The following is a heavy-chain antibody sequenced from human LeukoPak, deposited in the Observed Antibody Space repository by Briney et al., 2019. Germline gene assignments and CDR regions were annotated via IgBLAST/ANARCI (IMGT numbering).Heavy chain of an antibody. V-gene: IGHV3-23*01. D-gene: IGHD3-22*01. J-gene: IGHJ6*02. CDR2: ISGSGGST. CDR3: AKGESYYYDSSGRRTYYYYGKDV. Sequence: PGGSLRLSCAASGFTFSSYAMSWVRQAPGKGLEWVSAISGSGGSTYYADSVKGRFTISRDNSKNTLYLQMNSLRAEDTAVYYCAKGESYYYDSSGRRTYYYYGKDVWGQGTTVTVSS. CDR1: GFTFSSYA.